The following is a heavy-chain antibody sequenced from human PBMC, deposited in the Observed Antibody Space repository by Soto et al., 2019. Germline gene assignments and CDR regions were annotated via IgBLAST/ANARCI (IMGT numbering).Heavy chain of an antibody. V-gene: IGHV1-2*02. CDR3: ARFLPVYDILTDSAPSAP. CDR2: INPNSGGT. Sequence: WKACREGLAGCYRCWVQQANRQGLEWMGWINPNSGGTSYAQKFQGRVTMTRDTSISTAYMELSRLRSDDTAVYYCARFLPVYDILTDSAPSAPWLHGTPVTV. D-gene: IGHD3-9*01. CDR1: REGLAGCY. J-gene: IGHJ5*02.